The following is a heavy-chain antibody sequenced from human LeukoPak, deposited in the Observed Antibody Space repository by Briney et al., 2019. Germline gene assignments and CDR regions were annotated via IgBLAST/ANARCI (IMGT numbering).Heavy chain of an antibody. Sequence: GGSLRLSCAASGFTFDDYGMSWVRQAPGKGLEWVSGINWNGGNTNYGDSVKGRFTISRDNAKNSLYLQMNSLRAEDTAVYYCARGAYYYDSSGYYLLDYWGQGTLVTVSS. J-gene: IGHJ4*02. CDR3: ARGAYYYDSSGYYLLDY. V-gene: IGHV3-20*04. CDR1: GFTFDDYG. D-gene: IGHD3-22*01. CDR2: INWNGGNT.